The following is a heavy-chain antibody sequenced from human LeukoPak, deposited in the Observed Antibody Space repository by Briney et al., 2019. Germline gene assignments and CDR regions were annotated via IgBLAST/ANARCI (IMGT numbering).Heavy chain of an antibody. Sequence: PGGSLRLSCITSGFAFNTYAMHWVRQAPGKGLEWISYISPASNTIYYADSVKGRFTISRDNAKNSVFLQMSSLRAEDTAVYYCARDRYDIPTDWGQGTLVTVSS. V-gene: IGHV3-48*01. CDR3: ARDRYDIPTD. D-gene: IGHD3-9*01. CDR1: GFAFNTYA. CDR2: ISPASNTI. J-gene: IGHJ4*02.